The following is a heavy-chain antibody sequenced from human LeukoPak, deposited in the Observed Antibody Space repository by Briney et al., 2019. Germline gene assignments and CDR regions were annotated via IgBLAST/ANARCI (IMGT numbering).Heavy chain of an antibody. CDR1: GYTFTSYY. D-gene: IGHD3-3*01. J-gene: IGHJ3*02. CDR3: ARSRSPWSGPNDAFDI. Sequence: ASVKVSCKASGYTFTSYYMHWVRQAPGQGLEWMGWISAYNGNTNYAQKLQGRVTMTTDTSTSTAYMELRSLRSDDTAVYYCARSRSPWSGPNDAFDIWGQGTMVTVSS. V-gene: IGHV1-18*04. CDR2: ISAYNGNT.